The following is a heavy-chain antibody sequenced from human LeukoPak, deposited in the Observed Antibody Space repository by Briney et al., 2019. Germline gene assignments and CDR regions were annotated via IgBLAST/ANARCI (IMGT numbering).Heavy chain of an antibody. CDR3: AKNYDFWSGFIF. CDR2: ISGSGGST. J-gene: IGHJ4*02. D-gene: IGHD3-3*01. Sequence: TGGSLRLSCAASGFTFSRYAMSWVRQAPGKGLEWVSAISGSGGSTYYADSVKGRFTISRDNSKNTLYLQMNSLRAEDTAVYYCAKNYDFWSGFIFWGQGTLVTVSS. V-gene: IGHV3-23*01. CDR1: GFTFSRYA.